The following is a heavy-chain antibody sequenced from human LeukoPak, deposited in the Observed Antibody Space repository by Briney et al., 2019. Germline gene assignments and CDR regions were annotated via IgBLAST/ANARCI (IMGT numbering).Heavy chain of an antibody. V-gene: IGHV4-39*01. D-gene: IGHD5-12*01. J-gene: IGHJ4*02. CDR2: TYHSGSS. Sequence: SETLSLTCTVSGGSIGSSSYYWGWIRQPPGKGLEWIGSTYHSGSSYYTPSLKSRVTISVDTSKNQFSLKLSSVTAADTAVYYCATTSGYAWGQGTLVTVSS. CDR1: GGSIGSSSYY. CDR3: ATTSGYA.